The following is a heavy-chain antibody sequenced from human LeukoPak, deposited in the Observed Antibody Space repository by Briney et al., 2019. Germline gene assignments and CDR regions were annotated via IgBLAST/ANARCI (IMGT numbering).Heavy chain of an antibody. CDR1: GFTFSSYS. D-gene: IGHD3-16*02. CDR3: ARDRDDYVWGSYRYFFGY. Sequence: PGGSLRLSCAASGFTFSSYSMNWVRQAPGKGLEWVSSISSSSSYIYYADSVEGRFTISRDNAKNSLYLQMNSLRAEDTAVYYCARDRDDYVWGSYRYFFGYWGQGTLVTVSS. CDR2: ISSSSSYI. V-gene: IGHV3-21*01. J-gene: IGHJ4*02.